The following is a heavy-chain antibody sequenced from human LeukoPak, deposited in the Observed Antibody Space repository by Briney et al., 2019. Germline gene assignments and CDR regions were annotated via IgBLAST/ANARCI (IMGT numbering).Heavy chain of an antibody. D-gene: IGHD3-9*01. J-gene: IGHJ4*02. CDR2: IYWDDDK. V-gene: IGHV2-5*02. CDR3: AHSLKYNDFLTGYYNPYFDY. CDR1: GFSLSTSGAV. Sequence: SGPTLVNPTQTLTLTCTFSGFSLSTSGAVVGWIRQPPRKALEWLALIYWDDDKRYRPFLKSRLTITKDTSKNQVVLTMTNMDPVDTATYYCAHSLKYNDFLTGYYNPYFDYWGQGTLVTVSS.